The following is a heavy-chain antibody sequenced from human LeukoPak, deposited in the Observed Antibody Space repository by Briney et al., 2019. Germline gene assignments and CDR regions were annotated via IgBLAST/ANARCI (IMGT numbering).Heavy chain of an antibody. V-gene: IGHV3-21*01. D-gene: IGHD3-22*01. CDR1: GFTFSSYA. J-gene: IGHJ6*02. Sequence: GGTLRLSCAASGFTFSSYAMSWVRHAPGKGLEWVSSISSSSSYIYYADSVKGRFTISRDNAKNSLYLQMNSLRAEDTAVYYCVRGYHPGQTYYYGMDVWGQGTTVTVSS. CDR2: ISSSSSYI. CDR3: VRGYHPGQTYYYGMDV.